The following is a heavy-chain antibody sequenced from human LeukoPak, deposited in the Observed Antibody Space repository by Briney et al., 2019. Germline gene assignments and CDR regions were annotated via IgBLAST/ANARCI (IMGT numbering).Heavy chain of an antibody. CDR1: GFTFSSYS. J-gene: IGHJ4*02. D-gene: IGHD6-19*01. V-gene: IGHV3-21*01. Sequence: GGSLRLSSAASGFTFSSYSMNWVRQAPGKGLEWVSSISSSSSYIYYADSVKGRFTISRDNAKNSLYLQMNSLRAEDTAVYYCARDLNGIAVAGPFDYWGQGTLVTVSS. CDR2: ISSSSSYI. CDR3: ARDLNGIAVAGPFDY.